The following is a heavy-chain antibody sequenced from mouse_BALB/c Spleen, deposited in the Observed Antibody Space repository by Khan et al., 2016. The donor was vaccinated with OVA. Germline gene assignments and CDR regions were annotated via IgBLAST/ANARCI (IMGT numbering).Heavy chain of an antibody. D-gene: IGHD1-1*01. V-gene: IGHV1-7*01. Sequence: VQLQQSGAELAKPGASVKMSCKASGYTFINYWILWVKQRPGQGLEWIGYINPSTAYTEYNQNFQDKATLTADKSSRTAYMQLSSLTSEDSAVYYCARRGLRWDFDYWGQGTTLTVSS. CDR2: INPSTAYT. J-gene: IGHJ2*01. CDR1: GYTFINYW. CDR3: ARRGLRWDFDY.